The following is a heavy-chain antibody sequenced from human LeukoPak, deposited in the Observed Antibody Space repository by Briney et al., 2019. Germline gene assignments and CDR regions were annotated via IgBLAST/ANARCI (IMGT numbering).Heavy chain of an antibody. CDR3: ARGGKTTVVTM. CDR1: GGSINSYY. V-gene: IGHV4-4*07. CDR2: IYSSGST. Sequence: SETLSLTCTVSGGSINSYYWSWIRQPAGKGLEWIGRIYSSGSTNYNPSLKSRVSMSVDTSKNQFSLKLTSVTAADTAVYYCARGGKTTVVTMWGQGILVTVSS. D-gene: IGHD4-23*01. J-gene: IGHJ4*02.